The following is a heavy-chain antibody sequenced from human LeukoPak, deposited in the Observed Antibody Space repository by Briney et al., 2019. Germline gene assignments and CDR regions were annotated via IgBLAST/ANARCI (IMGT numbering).Heavy chain of an antibody. CDR1: GFTFSSYA. D-gene: IGHD2-15*01. J-gene: IGHJ3*02. Sequence: GSLRFSCAASGFTFSSYAMSWVRQAPGKGLEWVSAISGSGGSTYYADSVKGRFTISRNNSKNTLYLQMNSLRAEDTAVYYCAKRSGPIQFLDAFDIWGQGTMVTVSS. V-gene: IGHV3-23*01. CDR2: ISGSGGST. CDR3: AKRSGPIQFLDAFDI.